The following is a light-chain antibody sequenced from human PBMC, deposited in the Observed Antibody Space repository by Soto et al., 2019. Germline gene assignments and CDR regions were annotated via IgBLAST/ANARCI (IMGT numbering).Light chain of an antibody. CDR1: QGIRND. Sequence: ATQMAESRTTLSASVGDSVTITCRASQGIRNDLGWYQQKPGKAPKLLIYAASRLLSGVPSRFSGSGSGTDFTLTISSLQPEDFATYYCLQDHNYPWTFGQGTKVDIK. CDR3: LQDHNYPWT. J-gene: IGKJ1*01. V-gene: IGKV1-6*01. CDR2: AAS.